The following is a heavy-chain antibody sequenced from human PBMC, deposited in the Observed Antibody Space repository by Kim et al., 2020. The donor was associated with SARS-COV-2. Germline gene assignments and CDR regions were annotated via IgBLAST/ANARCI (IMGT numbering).Heavy chain of an antibody. CDR3: ARQHIAVAGIQVRWFDP. CDR2: IYYSGST. J-gene: IGHJ5*02. D-gene: IGHD6-19*01. V-gene: IGHV4-39*01. CDR1: GGSISSSSYY. Sequence: SETLSLTCTVSGGSISSSSYYWGWIRQPPGKGLEWIGSIYYSGSTYYNPSLKSRVTISVDTSKNQFSLKLSSVTAADTAVYYCARQHIAVAGIQVRWFDPWGQGTLVTVSS.